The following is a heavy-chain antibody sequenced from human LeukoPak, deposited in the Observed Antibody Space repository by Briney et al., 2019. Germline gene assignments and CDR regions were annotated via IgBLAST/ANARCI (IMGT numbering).Heavy chain of an antibody. CDR1: GGSISSSSYY. Sequence: SETLSLTCTVSGGSISSSSYYWGWIRQPPGKGLEWIGSIYYSGSTYYNPSLKSRVTISVDTSKNQFSLKLSSVTAADTAVYYCARDPYYYDSSGYYQLDGMDVWGQGTTVTVSS. D-gene: IGHD3-22*01. CDR2: IYYSGST. V-gene: IGHV4-39*07. CDR3: ARDPYYYDSSGYYQLDGMDV. J-gene: IGHJ6*02.